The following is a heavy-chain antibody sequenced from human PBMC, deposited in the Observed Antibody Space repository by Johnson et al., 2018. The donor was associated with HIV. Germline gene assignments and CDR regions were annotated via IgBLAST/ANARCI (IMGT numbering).Heavy chain of an antibody. Sequence: VQLVESGGGLVQPGRSLRLSCAASGFTVSSNYMSWVRQAPGKGLEWVSLISWDGGSTYYADSVKGRFTISRDNSKNTLYLQMNSLRAEDTAVYYCARGFELELLGSPASDVWGQGTMVTVSS. CDR2: ISWDGGST. D-gene: IGHD1-26*01. CDR3: ARGFELELLGSPASDV. CDR1: GFTVSSNY. J-gene: IGHJ3*01. V-gene: IGHV3-66*01.